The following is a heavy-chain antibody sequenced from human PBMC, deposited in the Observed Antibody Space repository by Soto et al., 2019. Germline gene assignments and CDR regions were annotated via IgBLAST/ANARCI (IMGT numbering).Heavy chain of an antibody. D-gene: IGHD1-26*01. CDR1: GYTFTSYY. CDR3: ARETGYGGGYPFSMDV. V-gene: IGHV1-46*01. CDR2: FNPASTGA. J-gene: IGHJ6*02. Sequence: ASVKVCCKASGYTFTSYYMHWLRQAPGQGLEWVGFFNPASTGATHAQKFQGRVTMTKDTSASTAYLELSSLSSEDTAIYFCARETGYGGGYPFSMDVWGQGTTVTVSS.